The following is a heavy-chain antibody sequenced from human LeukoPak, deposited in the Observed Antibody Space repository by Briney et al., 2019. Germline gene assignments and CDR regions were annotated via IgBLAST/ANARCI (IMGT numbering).Heavy chain of an antibody. CDR1: GGSFSGYY. D-gene: IGHD1-26*01. CDR3: ARAVGSGSYYFDY. CDR2: INHSGST. V-gene: IGHV4-34*01. Sequence: PSETLSLTCAVYGGSFSGYYWSWIRQPPGKGLEWIGEINHSGSTNYNPSLKSRVTISVDTSKNQFSLKLSSVTAADTAVYYCARAVGSGSYYFDYWGRGTLVTVSS. J-gene: IGHJ4*02.